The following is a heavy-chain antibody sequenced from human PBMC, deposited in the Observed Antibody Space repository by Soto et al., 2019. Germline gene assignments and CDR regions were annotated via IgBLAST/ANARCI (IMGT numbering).Heavy chain of an antibody. CDR2: VSHSGST. J-gene: IGHJ3*02. V-gene: IGHV4-59*11. CDR1: VGSIFSHL. Sequence: ETLSLTCTVSVGSIFSHLWSWIRQPPGKGLEWIGYVSHSGSTTHNPSLKSRVTTSLDTSQNQVSLQLRSVTAADTAVYYCAREGPLSGDAFDIWGRGKKVTVSS. CDR3: AREGPLSGDAFDI. D-gene: IGHD3-16*01.